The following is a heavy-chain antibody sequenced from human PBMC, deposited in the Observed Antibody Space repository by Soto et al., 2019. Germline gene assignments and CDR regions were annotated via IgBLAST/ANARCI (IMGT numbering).Heavy chain of an antibody. V-gene: IGHV3-30*18. CDR2: ISYDGTEE. D-gene: IGHD3-3*02. CDR3: AKGRFDVVTISPFDH. CDR1: GFTFSSFG. Sequence: GGSLRLSCAASGFTFSSFGTHWVRQAPGKGLEWVAVISYDGTEEKYADSVKGRATVSRDNSKNTVYLQMNRLRGDDSAIYYCAKGRFDVVTISPFDHWGQGTLVTVSS. J-gene: IGHJ4*01.